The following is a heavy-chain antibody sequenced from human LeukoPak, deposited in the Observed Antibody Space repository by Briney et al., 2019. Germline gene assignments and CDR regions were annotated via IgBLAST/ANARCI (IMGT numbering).Heavy chain of an antibody. J-gene: IGHJ6*03. CDR3: ARHRDSSGRQDYYYMDV. D-gene: IGHD3-22*01. CDR2: IFPGDSAT. Sequence: GESLKISCKASGYSFSNYGIGWVRPLPGKGLEWMGIIFPGDSATRYSPSFQGQVTISADKSLSTAYLQWSSLKASDSAIFYCARHRDSSGRQDYYYMDVWGKGTTVTVSS. CDR1: GYSFSNYG. V-gene: IGHV5-51*01.